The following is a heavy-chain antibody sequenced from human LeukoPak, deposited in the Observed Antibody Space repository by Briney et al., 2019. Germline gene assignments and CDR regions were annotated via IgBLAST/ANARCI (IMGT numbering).Heavy chain of an antibody. CDR2: IRSDGSNK. CDR3: ARDKGNTCIDN. J-gene: IGHJ4*02. Sequence: GRSLRLSCAASGFTFSSYAMHWVRQAPGKGLEWVTFIRSDGSNKYYAESVEGRFTISRDNSKNMVYLQMDSLRGEDTAVYYCARDKGNTCIDNWGQGTLITVSS. V-gene: IGHV3-30*04. CDR1: GFTFSSYA.